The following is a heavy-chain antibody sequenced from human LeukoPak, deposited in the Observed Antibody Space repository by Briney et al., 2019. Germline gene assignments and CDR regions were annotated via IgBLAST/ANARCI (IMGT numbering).Heavy chain of an antibody. CDR1: GGSITSSDYY. CDR2: IYYSGGT. Sequence: SSETLSLTCTVSGGSITSSDYYWSWIRQPPGKGLEWIGCIYYSGGTNYNPSLKSRVTISVDKSKNQFSLKLSSVTAADTAVYYCVVGSGLYFDYWGQGTLVTVSS. V-gene: IGHV4-30-4*01. D-gene: IGHD3-3*01. J-gene: IGHJ4*02. CDR3: VVGSGLYFDY.